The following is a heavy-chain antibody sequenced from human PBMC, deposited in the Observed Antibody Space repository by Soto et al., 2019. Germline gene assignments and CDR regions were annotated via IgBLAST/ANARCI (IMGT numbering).Heavy chain of an antibody. CDR1: GGSFSGYY. CDR3: ARSVAGTVIIYYYGMDV. V-gene: IGHV4-34*01. J-gene: IGHJ6*02. CDR2: INHSGST. Sequence: SETLSLTCAVYGGSFSGYYWSWIRQPPGKGLGWIGEINHSGSTNYNPSLKSRVTISVDTSKNQFSLKLSSVTAADTAVYYCARSVAGTVIIYYYGMDVWGQGTTVTVSS. D-gene: IGHD6-13*01.